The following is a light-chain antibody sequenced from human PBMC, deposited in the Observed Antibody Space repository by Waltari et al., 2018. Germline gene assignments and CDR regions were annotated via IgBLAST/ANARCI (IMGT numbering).Light chain of an antibody. J-gene: IGKJ1*01. V-gene: IGKV3-20*01. CDR1: QRVLSTF. Sequence: VSTQSPGTLTLSRGERDTFSCRASQRVLSTFLVWYQQKPGQAPRLLIYGASKMDTGVPYRFSGSGSGTDFTFNINRLEPEDIAVYYCQQYDVLQWTFGQGTKVEIK. CDR3: QQYDVLQWT. CDR2: GAS.